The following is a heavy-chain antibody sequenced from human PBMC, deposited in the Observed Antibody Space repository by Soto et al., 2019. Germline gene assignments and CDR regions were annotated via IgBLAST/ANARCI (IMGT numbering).Heavy chain of an antibody. CDR3: ARGIAVAGNYYFDY. V-gene: IGHV4-30-2*01. D-gene: IGHD6-19*01. CDR2: IYHSGST. J-gene: IGHJ4*02. CDR1: GGSISGDYY. Sequence: SETLSLTCTVSGGSISGDYYWSWIRQPPGKGLEWIGYIYHSGSTYYNPSLKSRVTISVDRSKNQFSLKLSSVTAADTAVYYCARGIAVAGNYYFDYWGQGTLVTVSS.